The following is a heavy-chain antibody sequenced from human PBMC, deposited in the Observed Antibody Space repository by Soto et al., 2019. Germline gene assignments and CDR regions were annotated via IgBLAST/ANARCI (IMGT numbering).Heavy chain of an antibody. D-gene: IGHD5-12*01. Sequence: QVQLVQSGAEVKKPGASVKVSCKASGYTFISYDINWVRQATGQGLEWMGWMNPNTGDTGYAQKFQGRVTMTRNTSINTANLELSSPRSDDTAVYFCARGDGYIFDYWGQGTLVTVSP. V-gene: IGHV1-8*01. CDR3: ARGDGYIFDY. CDR1: GYTFISYD. J-gene: IGHJ4*02. CDR2: MNPNTGDT.